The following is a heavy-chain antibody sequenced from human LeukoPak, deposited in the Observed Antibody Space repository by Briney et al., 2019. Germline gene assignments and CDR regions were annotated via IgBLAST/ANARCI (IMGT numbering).Heavy chain of an antibody. CDR2: ISAYNGNT. J-gene: IGHJ5*02. D-gene: IGHD2-2*01. CDR1: GYTFTSYG. CDR3: AREGSSTSYNWFDP. Sequence: ASVKLSCKASGYTFTSYGISWVRQAPGQGLEWMGWISAYNGNTNYAHKLQGRVTITTDTSTSTAYMELRSLRSDDTAVYYCAREGSSTSYNWFDPWGQGTLVTVSS. V-gene: IGHV1-18*01.